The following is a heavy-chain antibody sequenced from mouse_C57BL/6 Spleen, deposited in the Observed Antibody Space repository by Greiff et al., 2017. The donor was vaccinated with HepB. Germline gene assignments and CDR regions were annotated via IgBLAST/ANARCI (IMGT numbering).Heavy chain of an antibody. CDR1: GYTFTDYY. Sequence: EVQLQQSGPELVKPGASVKISCKASGYTFTDYYMNWVKQSHGKSLEWIGDINPNNGGTSYNQKFKGKATLTVDKSSSTAYIELRSLTSEDSAVYYCARDPDFDYWGQGTTLTVSS. V-gene: IGHV1-26*01. CDR2: INPNNGGT. J-gene: IGHJ2*01. CDR3: ARDPDFDY.